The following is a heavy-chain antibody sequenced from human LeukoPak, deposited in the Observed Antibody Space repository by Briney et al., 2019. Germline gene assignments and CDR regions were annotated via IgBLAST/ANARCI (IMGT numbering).Heavy chain of an antibody. J-gene: IGHJ4*02. V-gene: IGHV4-59*12. D-gene: IGHD3-3*01. CDR3: ARGLIITIFGVVINTYYFDY. CDR1: GGSISSYY. CDR2: IYYSGST. Sequence: SETLSLTCTVSGGSISSYYWSWIRQPPGKGLEWIGYIYYSGSTYYNPSLKSRVTISVDRSKNQFSLKLSSVTAADTAVYYCARGLIITIFGVVINTYYFDYWGQGTLVTVSS.